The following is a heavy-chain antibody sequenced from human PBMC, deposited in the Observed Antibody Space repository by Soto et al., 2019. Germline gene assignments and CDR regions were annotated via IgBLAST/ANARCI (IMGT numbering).Heavy chain of an antibody. CDR1: GGSISSGGYY. J-gene: IGHJ5*02. CDR3: ARSVSP. CDR2: IYYSGST. V-gene: IGHV4-31*03. Sequence: QVQLQESGPGLVKPSQTLSLTCTVSGGSISSGGYYWSWIRQHPGKGLEWIGYIYYSGSTYYNPSLKIRGTVSGDPSKHQCSLKLTSVTAADTAAYYCARSVSPWGQGPLVTVSS.